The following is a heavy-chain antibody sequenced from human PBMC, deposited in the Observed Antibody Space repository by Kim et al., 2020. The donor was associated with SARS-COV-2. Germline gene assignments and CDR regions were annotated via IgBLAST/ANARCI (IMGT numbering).Heavy chain of an antibody. V-gene: IGHV7-4-1*02. J-gene: IGHJ4*02. Sequence: YAQGFTGRFVFSLDTSVSTAYLQISSLKAEDTAVYYCARIRGLGRTTEDYWGQGTLVTVSS. CDR3: ARIRGLGRTTEDY. D-gene: IGHD7-27*01.